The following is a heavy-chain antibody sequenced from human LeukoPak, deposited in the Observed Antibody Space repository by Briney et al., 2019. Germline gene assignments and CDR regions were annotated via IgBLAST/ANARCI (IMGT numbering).Heavy chain of an antibody. D-gene: IGHD6-19*01. CDR1: GGSIRSYY. CDR3: ARAQGYSSGWDFQH. V-gene: IGHV4-59*01. J-gene: IGHJ1*01. Sequence: SETLSLTCTVSGGSIRSYYWSWIRQPAGKGLEWIGYIFYSGSTNYNPSLKSRVTISVDASKNQFSLKMSSMTAADTAVYYCARAQGYSSGWDFQHWGQGTLVTVSS. CDR2: IFYSGST.